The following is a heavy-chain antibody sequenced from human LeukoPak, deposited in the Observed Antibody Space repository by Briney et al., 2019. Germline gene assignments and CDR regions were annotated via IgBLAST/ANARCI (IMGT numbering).Heavy chain of an antibody. CDR3: AREVDITMIVVVKVFDP. CDR1: GYTFTSYY. CDR2: INPSGGST. Sequence: ASVKXSCKASGYTFTSYYMHWVRQAPGQGLEWVGIINPSGGSTSYAQKFQSRVTMTRDTSTSTVYMELSSLRSEDTAVYYCAREVDITMIVVVKVFDPWGQGTLVTVSS. V-gene: IGHV1-46*01. J-gene: IGHJ5*02. D-gene: IGHD3-22*01.